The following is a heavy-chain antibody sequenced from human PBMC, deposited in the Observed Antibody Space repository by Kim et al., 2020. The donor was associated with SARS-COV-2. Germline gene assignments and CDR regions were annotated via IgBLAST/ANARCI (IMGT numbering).Heavy chain of an antibody. CDR3: AREWGMTTVTTMLHY. Sequence: ASVKVSCKASGYTFTSYYMHWVRQAPGQGLEWMGRINPNSGGTNYAQKFQGRVTMTRDTSISTAYMELSRLRSDDTAVYYCAREWGMTTVTTMLHYWGQGTLVTVSS. CDR2: INPNSGGT. CDR1: GYTFTSYY. D-gene: IGHD4-17*01. J-gene: IGHJ4*02. V-gene: IGHV1-2*06.